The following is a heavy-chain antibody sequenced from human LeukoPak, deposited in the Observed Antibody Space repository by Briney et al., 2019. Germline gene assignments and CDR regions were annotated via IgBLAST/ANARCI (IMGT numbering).Heavy chain of an antibody. Sequence: SETLSLTCAVYGGSFSGYYWSWIRQPPGKGLEWIGEINHSGSTNCNPSLKSRVTISVDTSKNQFSLKLSSVTAADTAVYYCAVGSGYYDFWSGSRPNWFDPWGQGTLVTVSS. CDR3: AVGSGYYDFWSGSRPNWFDP. V-gene: IGHV4-34*01. D-gene: IGHD3-3*01. CDR1: GGSFSGYY. J-gene: IGHJ5*02. CDR2: INHSGST.